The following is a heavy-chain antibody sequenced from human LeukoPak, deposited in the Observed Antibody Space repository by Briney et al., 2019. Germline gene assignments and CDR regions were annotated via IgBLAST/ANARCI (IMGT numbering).Heavy chain of an antibody. CDR2: IYYSGST. D-gene: IGHD2-21*02. Sequence: SETLSLTCTVSGGSISSYYWSWIRQPPGKGLEWIGYIYYSGSTNYNPSLKSRVTISVDTSKNQFSLKLSSVTAADTAVYYCARCGGGCNWFDPWGQGTLVTVSS. J-gene: IGHJ5*02. V-gene: IGHV4-59*01. CDR3: ARCGGGCNWFDP. CDR1: GGSISSYY.